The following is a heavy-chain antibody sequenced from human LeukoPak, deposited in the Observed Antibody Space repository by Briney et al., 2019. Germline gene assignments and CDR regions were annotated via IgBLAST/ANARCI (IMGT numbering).Heavy chain of an antibody. V-gene: IGHV1-69*06. J-gene: IGHJ5*02. Sequence: SVKVSCKASGGTFSSYAISWVRQAPGQGLEWMGGIIPIFGTANYAQKFQGRVTITADKSTSTAYMELSSLRSEDTAVYYCARTYYYDSSGYYVRGWFDPWGQGTLVTVSS. D-gene: IGHD3-22*01. CDR2: IIPIFGTA. CDR1: GGTFSSYA. CDR3: ARTYYYDSSGYYVRGWFDP.